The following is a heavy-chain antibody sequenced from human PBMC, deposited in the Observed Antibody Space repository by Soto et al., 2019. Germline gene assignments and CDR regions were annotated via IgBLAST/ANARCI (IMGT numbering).Heavy chain of an antibody. D-gene: IGHD3-10*01. CDR3: VKDMSSFYSSGTYFDYDYGMDV. V-gene: IGHV3-9*01. CDR1: GFTLDDYA. J-gene: IGHJ6*02. Sequence: EVQLVESGGGLVQPGRSLRLSCAASGFTLDDYAMHWVRQAPGKGLEWVSGISWNSGSIGYADSVKGRFTISRDNAQNSLYLQMNSLRPEDTALYYCVKDMSSFYSSGTYFDYDYGMDVWGQGTTVTVSS. CDR2: ISWNSGSI.